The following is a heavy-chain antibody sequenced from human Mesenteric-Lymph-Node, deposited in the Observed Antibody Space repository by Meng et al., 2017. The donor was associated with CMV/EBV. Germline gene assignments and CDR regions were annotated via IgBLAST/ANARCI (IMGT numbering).Heavy chain of an antibody. CDR2: ISSSSSYI. D-gene: IGHD1-26*01. Sequence: GGSLRLSCAASGFTFSSYSMNWVRQAPGKGLEWVSSISSSSSYIYYADSVKGRFTISRDNAKNSLYLQMNSLRVEDTAVYYCARVGPSGSYYSDYWGQGTLVTVSS. J-gene: IGHJ4*02. CDR3: ARVGPSGSYYSDY. CDR1: GFTFSSYS. V-gene: IGHV3-21*01.